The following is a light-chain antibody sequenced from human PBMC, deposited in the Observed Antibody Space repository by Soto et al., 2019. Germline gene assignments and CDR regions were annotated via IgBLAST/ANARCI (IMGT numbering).Light chain of an antibody. CDR3: ETWDSNTHRV. J-gene: IGLJ3*02. V-gene: IGLV4-60*02. CDR2: LEGSGSY. CDR1: SGHSSYI. Sequence: QAVVTQSSSASASLGSSVKLTCTLNSGHSSYIIAWHQQQPGKAPRYLMKLEGSGSYNKGSGVPDRFSGSSSGADRYLTISNLQFEDEADYYCETWDSNTHRVFGGGTKLTVL.